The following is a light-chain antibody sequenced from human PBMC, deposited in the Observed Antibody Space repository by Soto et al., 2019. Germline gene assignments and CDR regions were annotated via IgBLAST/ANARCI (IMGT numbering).Light chain of an antibody. Sequence: QAVVTQEPSLTVSPGGAVTLTCASSTGPVTSGNFPNWFQQKPGQPPRSLLYSTNNKHSWTPARFSGSLLGVKAALTLADVQPKDEADYYCLLQSGSLWVFGGGTKLTVL. J-gene: IGLJ3*02. CDR3: LLQSGSLWV. CDR1: TGPVTSGNF. V-gene: IGLV7-43*01. CDR2: STN.